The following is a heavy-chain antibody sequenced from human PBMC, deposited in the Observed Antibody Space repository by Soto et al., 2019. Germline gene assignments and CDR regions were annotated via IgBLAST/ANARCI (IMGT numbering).Heavy chain of an antibody. J-gene: IGHJ4*02. CDR3: AKVDVSTAGSFDY. CDR2: INPSGDST. Sequence: GGALRVSCVDSGFTFSRNGLSWVRQAPGKGLEWVSTINPSGDSTFYADSVKGRFTISRDNSKNTVYLQMNSLSVGDTAVYLCAKVDVSTAGSFDYWGQGALVTVSA. V-gene: IGHV3-23*01. D-gene: IGHD6-13*01. CDR1: GFTFSRNG.